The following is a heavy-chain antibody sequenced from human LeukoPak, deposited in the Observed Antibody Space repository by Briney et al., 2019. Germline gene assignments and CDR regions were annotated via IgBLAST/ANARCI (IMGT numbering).Heavy chain of an antibody. CDR2: INPNSGGT. CDR1: GYTFTGYY. J-gene: IGHJ4*02. Sequence: ASVKVSCKVSGYTFTGYYMHWVRQAPGQGLEWMGRINPNSGGTNYAQKFQGRVTMTRDTSISTAYMELSRLRSDDTAVYYCERGGSSYRFGEYPYYFDYWGQGTLVTVSS. V-gene: IGHV1-2*06. CDR3: ERGGSSYRFGEYPYYFDY. D-gene: IGHD3-10*01.